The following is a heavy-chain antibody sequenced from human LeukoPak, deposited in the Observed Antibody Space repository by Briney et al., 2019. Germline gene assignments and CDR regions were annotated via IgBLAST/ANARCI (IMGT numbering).Heavy chain of an antibody. Sequence: ASETLSLTCTGSGASISNTSLYWGWIRQPPGKALEWIARSGTSGTTNSNHYLKSRVTTSVDTSKNQFSLKLSSVTAAATAVYYCARDRILTGRVRFDPWGQGTLVTVSS. CDR3: ARDRILTGRVRFDP. CDR2: SGTSGTT. D-gene: IGHD3-9*01. V-gene: IGHV4-61*02. CDR1: GASISNTSLY. J-gene: IGHJ5*02.